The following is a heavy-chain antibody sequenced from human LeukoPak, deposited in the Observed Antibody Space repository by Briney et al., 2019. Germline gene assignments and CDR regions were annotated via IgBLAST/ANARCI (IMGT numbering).Heavy chain of an antibody. CDR3: ARVEWMGRMDY. CDR1: GFTFSNHW. CDR2: IKQDGSEA. D-gene: IGHD3-3*01. V-gene: IGHV3-7*04. Sequence: GGSLRLSCAASGFTFSNHWMSWVRQAPGKGLQWVANIKQDGSEAYDGDSVKGRFTISRDNAKNSLYLQMNSLRAEDTAVYYCARVEWMGRMDYWSQGTVITVSS. J-gene: IGHJ4*02.